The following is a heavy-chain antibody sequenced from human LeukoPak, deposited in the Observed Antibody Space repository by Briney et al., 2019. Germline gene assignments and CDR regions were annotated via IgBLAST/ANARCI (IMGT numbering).Heavy chain of an antibody. V-gene: IGHV3-48*01. D-gene: IGHD3-22*01. Sequence: GGSLSLSCAASGFTFSSYSMNWVCQAPGKGLEWVSYISSSSSTIYYADSVKGRFTISRDNAKNTLYLQMNSLRAEDTAVCYCAKEEGYYYDSGGYYVEYFQHWGQGTLVTVSS. J-gene: IGHJ1*01. CDR3: AKEEGYYYDSGGYYVEYFQH. CDR1: GFTFSSYS. CDR2: ISSSSSTI.